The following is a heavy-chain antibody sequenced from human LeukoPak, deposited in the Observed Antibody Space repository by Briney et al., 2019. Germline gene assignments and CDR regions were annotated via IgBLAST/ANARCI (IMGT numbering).Heavy chain of an antibody. Sequence: PSETLSLTCTVSGGSIGSYYWSWIRQPPGKGLEWIGYIYYSGSTNYNPSLKSRVTISVDTSKNQFSLKLSSVTAADTAVYYCARDSPYYYGSGSATYYMDVWGKGTTVTISS. CDR1: GGSIGSYY. D-gene: IGHD3-10*01. J-gene: IGHJ6*03. CDR3: ARDSPYYYGSGSATYYMDV. CDR2: IYYSGST. V-gene: IGHV4-59*01.